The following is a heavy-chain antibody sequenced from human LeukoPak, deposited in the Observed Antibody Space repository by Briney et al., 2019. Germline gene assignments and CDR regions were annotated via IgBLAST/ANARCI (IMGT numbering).Heavy chain of an antibody. Sequence: TGGSLRLSCAASGFTFSGSAMHWVRQASGKGLEWVGRIRSKANSYATAYAASVKGRFTISRDDSKNTAYLQMNSLKTEDTAVYYCTRQTALLWFGEGGTDFDYWGQGTLVTVSS. V-gene: IGHV3-73*01. D-gene: IGHD3-10*01. CDR3: TRQTALLWFGEGGTDFDY. J-gene: IGHJ4*02. CDR1: GFTFSGSA. CDR2: IRSKANSYAT.